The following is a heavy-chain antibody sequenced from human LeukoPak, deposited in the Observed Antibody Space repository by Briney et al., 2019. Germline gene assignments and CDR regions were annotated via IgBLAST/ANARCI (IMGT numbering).Heavy chain of an antibody. V-gene: IGHV3-23*01. J-gene: IGHJ6*03. CDR1: GFAFSNSA. CDR2: LSGSGGST. CDR3: AVRSGRLHYYYMDV. Sequence: GGSLRLSCAASGFAFSNSAVSWVRQAPGKGLEWVSALSGSGGSTFYGDSVKGRFTISRDHSKNTLYLQMNSLRAEDTAVYYCAVRSGRLHYYYMDVWGKGTTVTVSS. D-gene: IGHD5-12*01.